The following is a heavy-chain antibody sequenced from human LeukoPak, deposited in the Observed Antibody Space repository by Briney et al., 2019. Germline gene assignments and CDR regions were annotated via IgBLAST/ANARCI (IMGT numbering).Heavy chain of an antibody. Sequence: TGGSLRLSCAASGFTFSRYNMNWVRQPPGKGLEWIGEIYHSGSTNYNPSLKSRVTISVDKSKNQFSLKLSSVTAADTAVYYCARLYYGDYSIDYWGQGTLVTVSS. CDR3: ARLYYGDYSIDY. V-gene: IGHV4-34*01. CDR2: IYHSGST. CDR1: GFTFSRYN. J-gene: IGHJ4*02. D-gene: IGHD4-17*01.